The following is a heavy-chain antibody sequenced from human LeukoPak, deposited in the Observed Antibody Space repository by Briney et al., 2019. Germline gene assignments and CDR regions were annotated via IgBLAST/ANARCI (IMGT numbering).Heavy chain of an antibody. Sequence: GGSLRLSCAASGFTFSSYAMHWVRQAPGKGLEWVAVISYDGSNKYYADSVKGRFTISRDNSKNTLYLQMNSLRAEDTAVYYCATDRATQYFDYWGQGTLVSVSS. CDR1: GFTFSSYA. CDR3: ATDRATQYFDY. V-gene: IGHV3-30-3*01. J-gene: IGHJ4*02. D-gene: IGHD2-15*01. CDR2: ISYDGSNK.